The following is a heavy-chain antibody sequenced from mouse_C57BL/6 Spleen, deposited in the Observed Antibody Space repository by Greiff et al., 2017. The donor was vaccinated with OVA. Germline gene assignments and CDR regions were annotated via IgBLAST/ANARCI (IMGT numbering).Heavy chain of an antibody. CDR1: GYTFTDYY. Sequence: QVQLQQSGPELVKPGASVKISCKASGYTFTDYYINWVKQRPGQGLEWIGWICPGNGSTYYNEKFKGKATLTVDKSSSTAYMLLSSLTSEDSAVYFCARTLYSNSAMDYWGQGTSVTVSS. D-gene: IGHD2-5*01. V-gene: IGHV1-75*01. CDR3: ARTLYSNSAMDY. J-gene: IGHJ4*01. CDR2: ICPGNGST.